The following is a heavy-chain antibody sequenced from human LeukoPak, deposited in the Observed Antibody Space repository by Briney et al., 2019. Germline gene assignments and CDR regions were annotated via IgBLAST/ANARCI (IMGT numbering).Heavy chain of an antibody. D-gene: IGHD5-18*01. CDR1: GFTFRSYV. J-gene: IGHJ4*02. CDR2: ISHDGSNK. Sequence: PGRPLRLSCAASGFTFRSYVMHWVRQAPGKGLEWVALISHDGSNKCYADSEKGRFTVSRDNYKNTLFLQMNSLRAEDTAVYYCARDEGVTYIYGYHYWGQGTLVTVSS. V-gene: IGHV3-30-3*01. CDR3: ARDEGVTYIYGYHY.